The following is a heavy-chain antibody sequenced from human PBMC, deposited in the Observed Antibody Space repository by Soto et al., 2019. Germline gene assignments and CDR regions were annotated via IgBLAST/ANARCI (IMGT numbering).Heavy chain of an antibody. CDR1: DFAFSNYG. CDR2: IWYEGTNK. D-gene: IGHD6-6*01. CDR3: AKALQYSSSRDYFYYGMDV. V-gene: IGHV3-33*03. Sequence: SGGSLRLSCVASDFAFSNYGMHWVRQAPGKGLEWVALIWYEGTNKYYGDSVKGRFTVSRDNSKNTLYLQMNSLRADDTAVFYCAKALQYSSSRDYFYYGMDVWGQGTTVTVSS. J-gene: IGHJ6*02.